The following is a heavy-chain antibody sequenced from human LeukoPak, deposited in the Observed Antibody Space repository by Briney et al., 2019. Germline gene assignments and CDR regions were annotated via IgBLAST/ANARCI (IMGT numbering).Heavy chain of an antibody. D-gene: IGHD5-18*01. CDR2: ISYDGNSE. Sequence: GGSLRLSCTVSGFTFSGSSMHWLRQAPGQGLEWVATISYDGNSEYYRDSVKGRFAASRVNSKNTLYLQMQSLRHEDTAVYFCARPGDSPFDHWGQGTLVTVSS. CDR1: GFTFSGSS. J-gene: IGHJ4*02. CDR3: ARPGDSPFDH. V-gene: IGHV3-30*09.